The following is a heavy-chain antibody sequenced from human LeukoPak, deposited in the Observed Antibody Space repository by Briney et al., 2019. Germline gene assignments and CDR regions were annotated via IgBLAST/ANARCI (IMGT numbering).Heavy chain of an antibody. CDR3: ARRIAVAGGWFDP. CDR1: GGSISSINYY. V-gene: IGHV4-39*01. J-gene: IGHJ5*02. Sequence: SETLSLTCTVSGGSISSINYYWGWIRQPPGKGLEWIGSISYSGNTFYNPSLKSRVTISVDTSKNQFSLKLSSVTAADTAVYYCARRIAVAGGWFDPWGQGTLVTVSS. D-gene: IGHD6-19*01. CDR2: ISYSGNT.